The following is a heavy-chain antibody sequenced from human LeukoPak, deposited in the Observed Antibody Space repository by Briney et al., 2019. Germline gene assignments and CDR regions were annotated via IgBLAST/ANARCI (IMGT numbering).Heavy chain of an antibody. D-gene: IGHD3-16*02. CDR1: GYTLTELS. V-gene: IGHV1-24*01. CDR3: ATRSLVFTFGGVIYDY. CDR2: FDPEDGET. Sequence: ASVTVSCKVSGYTLTELSMHWVRQAPGKGLEWMGGFDPEDGETIYAQKFQGRVTMTEDTSTDTAYMELSSLRSEDTAVYYCATRSLVFTFGGVIYDYWGQGTLVTVSS. J-gene: IGHJ4*02.